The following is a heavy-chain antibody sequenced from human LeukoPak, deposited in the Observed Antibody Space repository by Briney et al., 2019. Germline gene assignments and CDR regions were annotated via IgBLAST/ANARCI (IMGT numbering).Heavy chain of an antibody. CDR2: INAGNGNT. D-gene: IGHD3-9*01. J-gene: IGHJ4*02. Sequence: ASVKVSCKASGYTFTSYAMHWVRQAPGQRLEWMGWINAGNGNTKYSQKFQGRVTITRDTSASTAYMELSSLRSEDTAVYYCARGLNVLRYFDWAKGGLDYWGQGTLVTVSS. CDR3: ARGLNVLRYFDWAKGGLDY. V-gene: IGHV1-3*01. CDR1: GYTFTSYA.